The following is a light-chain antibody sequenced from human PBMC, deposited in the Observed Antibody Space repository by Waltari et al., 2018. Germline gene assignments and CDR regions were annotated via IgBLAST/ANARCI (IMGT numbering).Light chain of an antibody. Sequence: DIVMTQSPDSLAVSLGERATINCKSSQSVLYSSNNKNYLAWYQQRPGQPPKLLIYWASTRESGVPDRFSGSGSGTDFTLTISSLQAEDVAVYCCQQYYSTPRTFGQGTKVEIE. CDR2: WAS. CDR3: QQYYSTPRT. CDR1: QSVLYSSNNKNY. V-gene: IGKV4-1*01. J-gene: IGKJ1*01.